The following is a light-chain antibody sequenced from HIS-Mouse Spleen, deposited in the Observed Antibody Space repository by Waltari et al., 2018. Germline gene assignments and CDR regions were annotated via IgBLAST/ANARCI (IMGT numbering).Light chain of an antibody. Sequence: SYELTQPPSVSVSPGQTASITCSGDKLGDKYACWYQQKPGQSPVLVIYQDSKRPSGIPGRFSGSNSGNTATLTISGTQAMDEADYYCQAWDSSIFGGGTKLTVL. CDR3: QAWDSSI. J-gene: IGLJ2*01. CDR1: KLGDKY. V-gene: IGLV3-1*01. CDR2: QDS.